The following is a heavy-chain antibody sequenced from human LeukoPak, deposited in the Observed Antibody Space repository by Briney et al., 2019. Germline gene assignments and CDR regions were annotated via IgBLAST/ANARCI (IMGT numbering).Heavy chain of an antibody. J-gene: IGHJ4*02. Sequence: GGSLRLSCAASAFTFSDYSMNWVRQAPGKGLERVSYISGRSSTIYYADSVKGRFAISRDNAKNSMYLQMNSLRAEDTAVYYCARDRIKSGSYYFDYWGQGTLVTVSS. V-gene: IGHV3-48*01. CDR1: AFTFSDYS. D-gene: IGHD1-26*01. CDR3: ARDRIKSGSYYFDY. CDR2: ISGRSSTI.